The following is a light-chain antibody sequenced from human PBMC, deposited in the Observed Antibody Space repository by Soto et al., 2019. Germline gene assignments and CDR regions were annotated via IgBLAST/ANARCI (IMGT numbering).Light chain of an antibody. Sequence: SVLTPPPPVFGCPGQSITLSCTGTSSDVGGYNYVSRYQQHPGKAPKLMIYDVSNRPSGVSNRFSGSKSGNTASLTISGLQAEDEADYYCSSYTSSTGVFGTGTKVTVL. CDR2: DVS. J-gene: IGLJ1*01. CDR3: SSYTSSTGV. CDR1: SSDVGGYNY. V-gene: IGLV2-14*01.